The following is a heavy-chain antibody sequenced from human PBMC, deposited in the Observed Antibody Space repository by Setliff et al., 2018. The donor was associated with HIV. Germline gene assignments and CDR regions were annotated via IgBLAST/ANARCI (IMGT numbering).Heavy chain of an antibody. D-gene: IGHD6-19*01. J-gene: IGHJ4*02. V-gene: IGHV4-34*01. Sequence: AETLSLTCAVYGGSFSGYYWSWIRQTPGKGLEWMGEINHSRSTNYNPSLKSRVTILVDSSKKQFSLKLSSVTAADTGVYYCAGGTKYSSGWSRGDYWGQGTQVTVSS. CDR3: AGGTKYSSGWSRGDY. CDR1: GGSFSGYY. CDR2: INHSRST.